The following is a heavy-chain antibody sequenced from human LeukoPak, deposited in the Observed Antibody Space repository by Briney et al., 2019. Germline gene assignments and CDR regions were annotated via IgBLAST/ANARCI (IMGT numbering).Heavy chain of an antibody. CDR2: ITPKSGDT. Sequence: VASVKVSCKASGYTFSDFYIHWVRQAPGQGLEYVGWITPKSGDTYSPQRFQGRVTMTRDASISTAYMELSSLRSDDTAVYFCARVRLADERAWAYWGQGTLVTVSS. V-gene: IGHV1-2*02. CDR3: ARVRLADERAWAY. D-gene: IGHD3-3*02. CDR1: GYTFSDFY. J-gene: IGHJ4*02.